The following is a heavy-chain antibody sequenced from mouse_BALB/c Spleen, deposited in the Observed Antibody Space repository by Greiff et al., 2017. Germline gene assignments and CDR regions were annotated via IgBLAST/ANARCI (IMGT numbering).Heavy chain of an antibody. CDR2: IDPANGNT. CDR3: ARETDTATDY. CDR1: GFNIKDTY. Sequence: EVMLVESGAELVKPGASVKLSCTASGFNIKDTYMHWVKQRPEQGLEWIGRIDPANGNTKYDPKFQGKATITADTSSNTAYLQLSSLTSEDTAVYYCARETDTATDYWGQGTTLTVSS. J-gene: IGHJ2*01. V-gene: IGHV14-3*02. D-gene: IGHD1-2*01.